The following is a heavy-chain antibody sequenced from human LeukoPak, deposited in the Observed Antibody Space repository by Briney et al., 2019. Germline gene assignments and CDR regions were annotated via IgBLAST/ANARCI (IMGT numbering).Heavy chain of an antibody. Sequence: ASVKVSCKASGGTFSSYAISWVRQAPGQGLEWMGRIIPILGIANYAQKFQGRVTITADKSTSTAYMELSSLRSEDAAVYYCAREYSGYDSRDYWGQGTLVTVSS. J-gene: IGHJ4*02. CDR2: IIPILGIA. D-gene: IGHD5-12*01. V-gene: IGHV1-69*04. CDR1: GGTFSSYA. CDR3: AREYSGYDSRDY.